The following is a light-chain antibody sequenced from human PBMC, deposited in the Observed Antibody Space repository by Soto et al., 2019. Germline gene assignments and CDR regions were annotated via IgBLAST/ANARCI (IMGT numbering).Light chain of an antibody. V-gene: IGKV3-20*01. CDR1: ESVRSK. Sequence: EVVMSKSPATLSVSPGEGVTLSCRASESVRSKVAWYQQKPGQAPRLLIYGSSTRATGIPDRFRGSGSGTDFTLTISRLEPEDFAVYYCQQYGSSPPEVTFGQGTRLEIK. CDR2: GSS. CDR3: QQYGSSPPEVT. J-gene: IGKJ5*01.